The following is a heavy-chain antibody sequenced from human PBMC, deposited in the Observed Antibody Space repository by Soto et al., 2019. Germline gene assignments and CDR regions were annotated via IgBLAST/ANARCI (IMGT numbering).Heavy chain of an antibody. V-gene: IGHV1-2*04. D-gene: IGHD6-13*01. CDR1: GYSFTGYY. Sequence: ASVKVSCKASGYSFTGYYMHWVRQAPGQGLEWMGWINPNSGGTNYARKFQGWVTMTRDTSISTAYMELSRLRSDDTAVYYCARDRSSLSYYYYCIDVWGQGTTVTVSS. J-gene: IGHJ6*02. CDR3: ARDRSSLSYYYYCIDV. CDR2: INPNSGGT.